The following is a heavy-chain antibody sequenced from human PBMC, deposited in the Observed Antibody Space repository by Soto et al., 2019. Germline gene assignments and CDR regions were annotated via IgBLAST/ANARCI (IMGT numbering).Heavy chain of an antibody. Sequence: GGSLRLSCTASGFTFGDYAMSWFRQAPGKGLEWVGFIRSKAYGGTTEYAASVKGRFTISRDDSKSIAYLQMNSLKTEDTAVYYCTRDLPKRRALEVFDIWGKGTMVTVPS. CDR2: IRSKAYGGTT. CDR3: TRDLPKRRALEVFDI. V-gene: IGHV3-49*03. CDR1: GFTFGDYA. J-gene: IGHJ3*02. D-gene: IGHD6-25*01.